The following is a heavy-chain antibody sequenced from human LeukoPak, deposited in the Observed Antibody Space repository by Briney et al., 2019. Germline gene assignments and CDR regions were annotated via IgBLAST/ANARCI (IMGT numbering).Heavy chain of an antibody. Sequence: ASVKVSCEASGYTFTGYYMHWVRQAPGQGLEWMGWINPNSGGTNYAQKFQGRVTMTRDTSISTAYMELSRLRSDDTAVYYCAREENSSGWYACAFDIWGQGTMVTVSS. V-gene: IGHV1-2*02. D-gene: IGHD6-19*01. CDR2: INPNSGGT. CDR3: AREENSSGWYACAFDI. J-gene: IGHJ3*02. CDR1: GYTFTGYY.